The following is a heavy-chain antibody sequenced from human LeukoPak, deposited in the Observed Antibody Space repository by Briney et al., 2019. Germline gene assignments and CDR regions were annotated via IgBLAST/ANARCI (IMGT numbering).Heavy chain of an antibody. CDR2: IIPIFGTA. CDR3: ARDILPGFDY. Sequence: ASVKVSCKASGGTFSSYAISRVRQAPGQGLEWMGRIIPIFGTANYAQKFQGRVTITTDESTSTAYMELSSLRSEDTAVYYCARDILPGFDYWGQGTLVTVSS. V-gene: IGHV1-69*05. CDR1: GGTFSSYA. J-gene: IGHJ4*02. D-gene: IGHD1-14*01.